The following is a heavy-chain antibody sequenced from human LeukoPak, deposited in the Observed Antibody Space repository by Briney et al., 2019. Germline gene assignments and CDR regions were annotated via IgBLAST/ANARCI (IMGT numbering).Heavy chain of an antibody. CDR3: VREYSSSSGRTFDM. CDR1: GFTFSSYW. D-gene: IGHD6-6*01. CDR2: ISTDGSST. Sequence: GGSLRLSCAASGFTFSSYWMHWVRQAPGKGLVWVSRISTDGSSTNSADSVKGRLTISRDNAKNTLYLQMNSLRAEDTAVYYCVREYSSSSGRTFDMWGQGTMFTVSP. J-gene: IGHJ3*02. V-gene: IGHV3-74*01.